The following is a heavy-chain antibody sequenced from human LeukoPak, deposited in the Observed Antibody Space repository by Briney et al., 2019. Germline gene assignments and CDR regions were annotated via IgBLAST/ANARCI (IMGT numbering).Heavy chain of an antibody. D-gene: IGHD5-24*01. Sequence: GGSLRLSCAASGFTLGSYAMNWVRRAPGKGLGWVSVISESGADTYYADAVKGRFTISRDSSKNTLYLQMNSLRAEDTAIYYCANLGWLKNSDAFHIWGEGTMVTVSS. CDR1: GFTLGSYA. CDR2: ISESGADT. CDR3: ANLGWLKNSDAFHI. V-gene: IGHV3-23*01. J-gene: IGHJ3*02.